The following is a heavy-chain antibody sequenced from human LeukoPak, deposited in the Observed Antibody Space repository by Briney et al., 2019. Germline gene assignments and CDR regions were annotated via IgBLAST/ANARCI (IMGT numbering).Heavy chain of an antibody. CDR2: INLDESAK. V-gene: IGHV3-7*01. J-gene: IGHJ3*02. CDR1: GFTFSAHW. D-gene: IGHD4-23*01. CDR3: AKYGGNSGMAFDI. Sequence: GGFLRLSCAASGFTFSAHWMSWVRQAPGKGLEWVANINLDESAKRYVNSVKGRFTISRDNAKNSLYLQMNSLRAEDTAVYYCAKYGGNSGMAFDIWGQGTVVTVSS.